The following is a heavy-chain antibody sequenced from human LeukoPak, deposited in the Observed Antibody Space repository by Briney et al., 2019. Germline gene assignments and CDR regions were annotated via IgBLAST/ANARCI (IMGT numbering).Heavy chain of an antibody. CDR1: GFTFSRYQ. D-gene: IGHD2-15*01. V-gene: IGHV3-48*03. CDR3: ARSRSVAAVTATPSWFDP. J-gene: IGHJ5*02. Sequence: PGGSLRLSCAASGFTFSRYQMTWGRQAPGEGLEWVSYISSSGSTIYYADSVKGRFTISRDNAKNSLYLQMNSLRAEDTAVYYCARSRSVAAVTATPSWFDPWGQGTLVTVSS. CDR2: ISSSGSTI.